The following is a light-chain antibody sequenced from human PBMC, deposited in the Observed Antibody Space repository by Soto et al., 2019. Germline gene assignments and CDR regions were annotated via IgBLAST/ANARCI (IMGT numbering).Light chain of an antibody. CDR3: SSYTSSSTLVV. V-gene: IGLV2-14*03. Sequence: QSALTQPASVSGSPGKSITISCTGTSSDVGGYNYVSWYQQHPGKAPKLMIYDVSNRPSGVSNRFSGSKSGSTASLIISGLQAEDEADYYCSSYTSSSTLVVFGGGTKVTVL. J-gene: IGLJ2*01. CDR1: SSDVGGYNY. CDR2: DVS.